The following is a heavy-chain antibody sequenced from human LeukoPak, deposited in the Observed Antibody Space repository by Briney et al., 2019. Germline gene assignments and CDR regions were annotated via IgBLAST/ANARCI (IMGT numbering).Heavy chain of an antibody. D-gene: IGHD3-22*01. CDR1: GYTFTSYG. Sequence: ASVKVSCKASGYTFTSYGISWVRQAPGQGLEWMGGIIPIFGTANYAQKFQGRVTITTDESTSTAYMELSSLRSEDTAVYYCATSPYYYDSSGYYVFDYWGQGTLVTVSS. CDR2: IIPIFGTA. J-gene: IGHJ4*02. CDR3: ATSPYYYDSSGYYVFDY. V-gene: IGHV1-69*05.